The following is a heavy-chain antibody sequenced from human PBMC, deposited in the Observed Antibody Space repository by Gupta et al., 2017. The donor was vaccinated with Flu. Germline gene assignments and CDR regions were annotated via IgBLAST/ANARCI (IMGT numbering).Heavy chain of an antibody. CDR2: IYSGGST. CDR1: GFTVSSNY. D-gene: IGHD6-13*01. J-gene: IGHJ6*02. V-gene: IGHV3-53*02. CDR3: ASPTIAAAGAYYYYGMDV. Sequence: EVQLMETGGGLIQPGGSLRLSCAASGFTVSSNYMSWVRQAPGKGLEWVAVIYSGGSTYYAESVKGRVTISRDNSKNTLDSQMNSLRAEETAVYDCASPTIAAAGAYYYYGMDVGGQGTTVTVSS.